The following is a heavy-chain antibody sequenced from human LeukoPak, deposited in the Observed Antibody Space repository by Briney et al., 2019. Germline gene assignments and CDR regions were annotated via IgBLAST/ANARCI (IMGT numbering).Heavy chain of an antibody. V-gene: IGHV4-39*07. J-gene: IGHJ4*02. CDR1: GGSISSSSYY. CDR2: IYYSGST. D-gene: IGHD2-2*01. Sequence: SETLSLTCTVSGGSISSSSYYWGWIRQPPGKGLEWIGSIYYSGSTYYNPSLKSRVTISVDTSKNQFSLKLSSVTAADTAVYYCARGVPVAPFDYWGQGTLVTVSS. CDR3: ARGVPVAPFDY.